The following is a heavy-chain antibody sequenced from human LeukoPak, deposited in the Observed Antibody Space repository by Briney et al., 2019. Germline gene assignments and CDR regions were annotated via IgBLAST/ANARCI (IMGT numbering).Heavy chain of an antibody. CDR2: ISGDGGST. CDR1: GFTFDDYA. Sequence: SGGSLRLSCVASGFTFDDYAMHWVRQGPGKGLEWVSLISGDGGSTYYEDSVEGRFTISRDNSKNSLYLQMNSLRTEDTALYYCAKDYRRRIIGTTGRPYGMDVWGQGTTVTVSS. J-gene: IGHJ6*02. CDR3: AKDYRRRIIGTTGRPYGMDV. D-gene: IGHD1-7*01. V-gene: IGHV3-43*02.